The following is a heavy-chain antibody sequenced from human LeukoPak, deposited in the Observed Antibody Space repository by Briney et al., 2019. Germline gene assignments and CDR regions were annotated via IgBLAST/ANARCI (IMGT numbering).Heavy chain of an antibody. D-gene: IGHD4-17*01. CDR1: GFTVSSNY. V-gene: IGHV3-53*01. CDR3: ARMITVTTTPWAFDI. CDR2: IYSGGST. Sequence: GGSLRLSCAASGFTVSSNYMSWVRQAPGKGLEWVSVIYSGGSTYYADSVKGRFTISRDNSKNTLYLQMNSLRAEDTAVYYCARMITVTTTPWAFDIWGQGTMVTASS. J-gene: IGHJ3*02.